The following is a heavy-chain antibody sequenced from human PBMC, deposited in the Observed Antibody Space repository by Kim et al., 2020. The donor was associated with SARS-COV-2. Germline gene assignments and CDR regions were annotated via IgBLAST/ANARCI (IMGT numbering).Heavy chain of an antibody. D-gene: IGHD2-15*01. CDR2: INEDGSQA. J-gene: IGHJ4*02. V-gene: IGHV3-7*01. Sequence: GGSLRRSCAASGFTFSSNWMSWVRQAPGKGLEWVAKINEDGSQAYYVNSVEGRFTISRDNAQNLLFLQMNSLRVDDTAIYYCARDRAYSLDYWGQGTRVTVSS. CDR1: GFTFSSNW. CDR3: ARDRAYSLDY.